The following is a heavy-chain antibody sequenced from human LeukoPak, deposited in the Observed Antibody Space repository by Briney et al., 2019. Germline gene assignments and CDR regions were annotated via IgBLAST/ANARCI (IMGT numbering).Heavy chain of an antibody. CDR1: GVSISNCY. J-gene: IGHJ5*02. Sequence: SETLSLTCTVSGVSISNCYWSWIRQPPGKGLEWIGYVYYSGSTYYNPSLKSRVTISVDTSKNQFSLKLSSVTAADTAVYYCARHGRPRIAARPWFDPWGQGTLVTVSS. CDR3: ARHGRPRIAARPWFDP. D-gene: IGHD6-6*01. CDR2: VYYSGST. V-gene: IGHV4-59*04.